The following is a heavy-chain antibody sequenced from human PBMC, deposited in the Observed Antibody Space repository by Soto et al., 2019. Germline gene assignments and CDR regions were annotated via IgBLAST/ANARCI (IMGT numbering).Heavy chain of an antibody. Sequence: SETLSLTCTVSGGSIGSSTYYWGWIRPPPGQGLEWIGTICYSGDTSYTPTRKIRVTISVDKSKNQFSLKLRCVAAADTAVYYCAGHSGPSIQLWVYLDYWGQGTLVTVSS. CDR1: GGSIGSSTYY. CDR2: ICYSGDT. J-gene: IGHJ4*02. CDR3: AGHSGPSIQLWVYLDY. D-gene: IGHD5-18*01. V-gene: IGHV4-39*01.